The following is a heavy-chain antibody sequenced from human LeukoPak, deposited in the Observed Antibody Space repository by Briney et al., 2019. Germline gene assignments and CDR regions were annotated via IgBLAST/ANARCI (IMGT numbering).Heavy chain of an antibody. J-gene: IGHJ4*02. V-gene: IGHV4-34*01. CDR1: GGSFSGYY. Sequence: KPPETLSLTCAVYGGSFSGYYWSWIRQPPGKGLEWIGEINHSGSTNYNPSLKSRVTISVDTSKNQFSLKLSSVTAADTAVYYCARVLRVAGDFDYWGQGTLVTVSS. CDR3: ARVLRVAGDFDY. D-gene: IGHD6-19*01. CDR2: INHSGST.